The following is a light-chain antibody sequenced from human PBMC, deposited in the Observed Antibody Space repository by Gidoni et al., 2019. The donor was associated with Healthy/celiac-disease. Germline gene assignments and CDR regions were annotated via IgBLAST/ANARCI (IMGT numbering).Light chain of an antibody. J-gene: IGKJ3*01. CDR3: QQYGSSFT. V-gene: IGKV3-20*01. Sequence: EIVLTQSPGPLSLSPGERATLSCRASQSVSSSYLAWYQQKPGQAPRLLIYGASSRATGIPDRFSGSGSGTDFTLTISRLEPEDFAVYYCQQYGSSFTFGPXTKVDIK. CDR1: QSVSSSY. CDR2: GAS.